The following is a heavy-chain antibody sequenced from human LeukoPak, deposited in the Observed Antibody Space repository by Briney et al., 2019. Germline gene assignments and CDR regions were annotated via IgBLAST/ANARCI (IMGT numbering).Heavy chain of an antibody. J-gene: IGHJ3*02. CDR2: IYHSGTT. V-gene: IGHV4-39*07. Sequence: SETLSLTCTVSGGSISSSSYYWGWIRQPPGKGLEWIGSIYHSGTTYYNPSLKSRVTISVDTSKNQFSLKLSSVTAADTAFYYCARDHALGYFDIWGPGTRVTVSS. D-gene: IGHD5-12*01. CDR3: ARDHALGYFDI. CDR1: GGSISSSSYY.